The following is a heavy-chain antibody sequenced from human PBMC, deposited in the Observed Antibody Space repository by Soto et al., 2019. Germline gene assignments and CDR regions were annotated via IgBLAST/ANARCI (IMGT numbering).Heavy chain of an antibody. J-gene: IGHJ3*02. V-gene: IGHV4-31*02. CDR1: GGSISNGSYY. D-gene: IGHD2-21*01. CDR3: ARGGGNTVIDDPFDN. CDR2: IYYTGST. Sequence: PSETLSLTCTVSGGSISNGSYYWSWIRQHPGKGLEWIGCIYYTGSTYYNSSLKSRVTISLDTSKNQVSLRLSSVTAADTAVYYCARGGGNTVIDDPFDNWGQGTMVTVSS.